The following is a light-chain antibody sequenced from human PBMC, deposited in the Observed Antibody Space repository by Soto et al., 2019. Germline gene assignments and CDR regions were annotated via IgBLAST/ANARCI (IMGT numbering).Light chain of an antibody. CDR2: DAF. Sequence: EIVLTQSPATLSLSPGERATLSCRASENINNYLAWYQQKPGQAPRLLIYDAFNRATGIPARFSGSGSGTDFTLTIIGLQSEDFAVYYCQQYNNWPPYTFGQGTKLEIK. J-gene: IGKJ2*01. CDR3: QQYNNWPPYT. CDR1: ENINNY. V-gene: IGKV3-11*01.